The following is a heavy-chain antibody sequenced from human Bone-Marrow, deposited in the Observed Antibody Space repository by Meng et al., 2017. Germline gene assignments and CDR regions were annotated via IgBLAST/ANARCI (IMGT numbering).Heavy chain of an antibody. Sequence: QGQLQQWGAGLWRPSETLSLTCAVYGGSFSGYYWSWIRQPPGKGLEWIGEINHSGSTNYNPSLKSRVTISVDTSKNQFSLKLSSVTAADTAVYYCARGGVRGGIDYWGQGTLVTVSS. CDR2: INHSGST. J-gene: IGHJ4*02. V-gene: IGHV4-34*01. CDR1: GGSFSGYY. CDR3: ARGGVRGGIDY. D-gene: IGHD3-10*01.